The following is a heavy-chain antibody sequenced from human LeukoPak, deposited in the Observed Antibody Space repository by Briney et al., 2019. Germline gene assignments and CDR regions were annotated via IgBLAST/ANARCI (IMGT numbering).Heavy chain of an antibody. J-gene: IGHJ4*02. D-gene: IGHD6-13*01. CDR1: GYTFTSYY. CDR3: ARDVYGSSWYLGGY. Sequence: GASVKVSCKASGYTFTSYYMHWVRQAPGQGPEWMGVISPSGGSTTYAQKFQGRVTMTRDTSISTAYMELSRLRSDDTAVYYCARDVYGSSWYLGGYWGQGTLVTVSS. CDR2: ISPSGGST. V-gene: IGHV1-2*02.